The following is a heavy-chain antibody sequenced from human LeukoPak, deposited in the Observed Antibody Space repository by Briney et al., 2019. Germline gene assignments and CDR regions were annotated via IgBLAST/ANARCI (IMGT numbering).Heavy chain of an antibody. CDR2: ISGSGGST. Sequence: GGSLRLSCAASGFTFSSYAMSWVRQAPGKGLEWVSAISGSGGSTYYADSVKGRFTISRDNSKNTLYLQMNSLRAEDTAVYYCAKQTRRSGYVWSDYYYMDVWGKGTTVTVSS. CDR1: GFTFSSYA. J-gene: IGHJ6*03. D-gene: IGHD5-12*01. V-gene: IGHV3-23*01. CDR3: AKQTRRSGYVWSDYYYMDV.